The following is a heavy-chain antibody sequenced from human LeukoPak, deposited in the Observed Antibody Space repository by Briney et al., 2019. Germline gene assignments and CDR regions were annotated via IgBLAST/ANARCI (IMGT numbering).Heavy chain of an antibody. Sequence: GRSLRLSCAASGFTFSSYGIHWVRQAPGKGLEWVALISYDGSNKYYADSVKGRFTISRDNSKNTMYLLMNSLRAEDTAVYYCAKEDIGGWSGIDYWGQGTLVTVSS. CDR3: AKEDIGGWSGIDY. J-gene: IGHJ4*02. D-gene: IGHD6-19*01. V-gene: IGHV3-30*18. CDR1: GFTFSSYG. CDR2: ISYDGSNK.